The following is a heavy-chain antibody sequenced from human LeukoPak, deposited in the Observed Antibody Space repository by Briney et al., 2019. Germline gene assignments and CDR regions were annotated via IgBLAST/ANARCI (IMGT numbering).Heavy chain of an antibody. CDR1: GFTFSSYA. D-gene: IGHD3-3*01. J-gene: IGHJ6*02. CDR2: ISYDGSNK. CDR3: ARDFTIFGVVRKTYYYYYGMDV. Sequence: GGSLRLSCAASGFTFSSYAMHWVRQAPGKGLEWVAVISYDGSNKYYADSVKGRFTISRDNSKNTLYLQMNSLRAEDTAVYYRARDFTIFGVVRKTYYYYYGMDVWGQGTTVTVSS. V-gene: IGHV3-30-3*01.